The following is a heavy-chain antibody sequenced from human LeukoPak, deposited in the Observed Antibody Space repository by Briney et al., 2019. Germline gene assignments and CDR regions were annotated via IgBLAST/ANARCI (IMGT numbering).Heavy chain of an antibody. CDR1: GYTFTYYY. Sequence: ASVTLRFKAAGYTFTYYYVDWVREAPGQGPEWMGWINPNSGVTSFAQKFQGRVTMTRDTSISTAYMEVNSLRSDDTAVYYCARGRAYGSGKAGTFDIWATEIVVTVSS. CDR2: INPNSGVT. J-gene: IGHJ3*02. CDR3: ARGRAYGSGKAGTFDI. V-gene: IGHV1-2*02. D-gene: IGHD3-10*01.